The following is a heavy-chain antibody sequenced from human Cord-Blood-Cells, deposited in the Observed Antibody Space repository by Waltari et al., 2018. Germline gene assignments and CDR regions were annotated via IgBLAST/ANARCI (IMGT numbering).Heavy chain of an antibody. Sequence: QLQLQESGPGLVKPSETLSLTCTVSGGSISSSSYYWGWIRQPPGKGLEWIGSIYYSGSTYHNPSLKSRVTISVDTSKNQFSLKLSSVTAADTAVYYCARLGRGSGSYYALDIWGQGTMVTVSS. CDR2: IYYSGST. D-gene: IGHD3-10*01. V-gene: IGHV4-39*07. CDR1: GGSISSSSYY. CDR3: ARLGRGSGSYYALDI. J-gene: IGHJ3*02.